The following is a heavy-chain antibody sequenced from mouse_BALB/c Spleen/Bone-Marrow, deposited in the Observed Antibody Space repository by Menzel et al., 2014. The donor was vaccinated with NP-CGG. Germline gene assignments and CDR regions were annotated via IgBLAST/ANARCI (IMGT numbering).Heavy chain of an antibody. CDR3: ARFPMDY. CDR1: GFTSTDYY. CDR2: IRNKAYGYTT. V-gene: IGHV7-3*02. J-gene: IGHJ4*01. Sequence: DVQLVESGGGLVQPGGSLRLSCTTSGFTSTDYYMSWVRQPPGKALEWLAFIRNKAYGYTTEYSASVRGRFTISRDNSQSILYLQMNTLRAEDSATYYCARFPMDYWGQGTSVTVSS.